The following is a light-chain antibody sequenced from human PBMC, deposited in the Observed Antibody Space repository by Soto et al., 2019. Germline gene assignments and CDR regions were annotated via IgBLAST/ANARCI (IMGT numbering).Light chain of an antibody. CDR3: QQRSDWLT. CDR1: QSVSTY. CDR2: GAS. V-gene: IGKV3-11*01. J-gene: IGKJ4*01. Sequence: DIVLTQSPATLSLSPGEGATLSCRASQSVSTYLAWYQQKPGQAPRLLIYGASRRAAGIPARFSGSGSGTDFTLTISSLEPEDFAVYYGQQRSDWLTFGGGTKVEIK.